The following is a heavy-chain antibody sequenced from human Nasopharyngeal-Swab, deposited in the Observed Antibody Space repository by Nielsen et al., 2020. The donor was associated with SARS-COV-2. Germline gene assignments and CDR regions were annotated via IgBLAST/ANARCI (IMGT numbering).Heavy chain of an antibody. CDR3: AKDVTSSPSYFDY. CDR2: ISWNSGST. J-gene: IGHJ4*02. Sequence: SLKISCAASGFTFDDYAMHWVRQAPGKGLEWVSGISWNSGSTGYADSVKGRFTISRDNAKNSLYLQMNSLRAEDTAYYFCAKDVTSSPSYFDYWGQGTLVTVSP. CDR1: GFTFDDYA. D-gene: IGHD2/OR15-2a*01. V-gene: IGHV3-9*01.